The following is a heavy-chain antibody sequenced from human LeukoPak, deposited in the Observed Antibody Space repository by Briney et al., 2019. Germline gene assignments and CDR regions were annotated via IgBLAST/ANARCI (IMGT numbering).Heavy chain of an antibody. Sequence: GGSLRLSCGASGFIFSKQWMNWVRHAPGKGLVWVARINTDGTDTSYADSVKGRFTISRDNAKDTLYPQMNSLRPEDTAVYYCAKSNWFDPWGQGTLVTVSS. J-gene: IGHJ5*02. CDR2: INTDGTDT. CDR3: AKSNWFDP. CDR1: GFIFSKQW. V-gene: IGHV3-74*01.